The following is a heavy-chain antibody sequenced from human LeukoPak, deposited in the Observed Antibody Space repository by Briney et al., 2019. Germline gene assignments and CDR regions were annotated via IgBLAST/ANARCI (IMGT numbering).Heavy chain of an antibody. CDR2: IYYSGST. CDR1: GGSISSYY. CDR3: ARDIASDY. Sequence: SETLPLTCTVSGGSISSYYWSWIRQPPGKGLEWIGYIYYSGSTNYNPSLKSRVTISVDTSKNQFSLKLSSVTAADTAVYYCARDIASDYWGQGTLVTVSS. V-gene: IGHV4-59*01. D-gene: IGHD3-16*02. J-gene: IGHJ4*02.